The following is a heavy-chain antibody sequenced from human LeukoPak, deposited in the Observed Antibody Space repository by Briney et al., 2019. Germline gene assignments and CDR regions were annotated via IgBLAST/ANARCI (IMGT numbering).Heavy chain of an antibody. D-gene: IGHD6-13*01. CDR1: GYTFTSYG. CDR2: ISAYNGNT. V-gene: IGHV1-18*01. CDR3: ARTRQYSSSWYCWFYP. J-gene: IGHJ5*02. Sequence: GASVKVSCKASGYTFTSYGISWVRQAPGQGLEWMGWISAYNGNTNYAQKLQGRVTMTTDTSTSTAYMELRSLRSDDTAVYYCARTRQYSSSWYCWFYPWGQGTLVTVSS.